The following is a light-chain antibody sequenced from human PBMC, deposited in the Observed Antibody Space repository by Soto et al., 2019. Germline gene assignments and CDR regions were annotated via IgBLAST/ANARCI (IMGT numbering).Light chain of an antibody. J-gene: IGKJ1*01. Sequence: DIQMTQSPSTLSASVGDRVTITCRASQSIYSWLAWYQQKPGKAPKLLISKASRLETGVPLRFSGVGSGTEFTLAINILPPDDFATYYCQQYHSYSRTFGQGTKVEIK. CDR3: QQYHSYSRT. V-gene: IGKV1-5*03. CDR1: QSIYSW. CDR2: KAS.